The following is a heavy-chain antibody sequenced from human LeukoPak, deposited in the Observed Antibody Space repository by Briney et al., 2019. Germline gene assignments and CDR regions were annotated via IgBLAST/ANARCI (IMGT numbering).Heavy chain of an antibody. CDR3: ARDFFGVARLDYYYYYYMDV. Sequence: ASVKVSCKASGYTFTSYGISWVRQAPGQGLEWMGWISAYNGNTNYAQKLQGRVTMTTDTSTSTAYMELRSLRSDDTAVYYCARDFFGVARLDYYYYYYMDVWGKGTTVTVSS. J-gene: IGHJ6*03. D-gene: IGHD3-3*01. CDR2: ISAYNGNT. V-gene: IGHV1-18*01. CDR1: GYTFTSYG.